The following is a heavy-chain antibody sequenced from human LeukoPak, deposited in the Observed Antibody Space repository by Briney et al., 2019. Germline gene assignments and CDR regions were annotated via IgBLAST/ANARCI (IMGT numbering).Heavy chain of an antibody. CDR3: ARDRGYYDSSGYYYGNYFDY. Sequence: MSGGSLRLSCAASGFTFSSHSMNWVRQAPGKGLEWVSSISSRSSYIYYADSVKGRFTISRDNAKNSLYLQMNSLRAEDTAVYYCARDRGYYDSSGYYYGNYFDYWGQGTLVTVSS. CDR1: GFTFSSHS. D-gene: IGHD3-22*01. J-gene: IGHJ4*02. CDR2: ISSRSSYI. V-gene: IGHV3-21*01.